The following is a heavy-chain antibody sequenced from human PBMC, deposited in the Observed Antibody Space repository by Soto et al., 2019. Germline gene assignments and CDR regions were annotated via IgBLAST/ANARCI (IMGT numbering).Heavy chain of an antibody. Sequence: GASVKVSCKASGYTFTGYYMHWVRQAPGQGLEWMGWINPNSGGTNYAQKFQGWVTMTRDTSISTAYMELSRLRSDDTAVYYCARDEATGYCTNGVCYGHHHYGMDVWGQGTTVTVS. J-gene: IGHJ6*02. CDR1: GYTFTGYY. D-gene: IGHD2-8*01. V-gene: IGHV1-2*04. CDR2: INPNSGGT. CDR3: ARDEATGYCTNGVCYGHHHYGMDV.